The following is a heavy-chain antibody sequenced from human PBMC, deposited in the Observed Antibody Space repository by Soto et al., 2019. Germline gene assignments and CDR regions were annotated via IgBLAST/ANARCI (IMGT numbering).Heavy chain of an antibody. V-gene: IGHV1-18*01. CDR2: ISVYNGNI. D-gene: IGHD3-10*01. CDR1: GYMFNTYG. Sequence: QVQLLQSGAEVKKPGASVKVSCKASGYMFNTYGITWVRQAPGQGLEWMGWISVYNGNIEYAQKFEGRVTMTTDTSTSTAYMELKSLTSDVTAVYYCARTYGSGDYFLPFEYWGQGTPVSVS. CDR3: ARTYGSGDYFLPFEY. J-gene: IGHJ4*02.